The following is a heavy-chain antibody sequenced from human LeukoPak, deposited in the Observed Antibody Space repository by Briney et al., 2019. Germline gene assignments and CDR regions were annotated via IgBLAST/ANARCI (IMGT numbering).Heavy chain of an antibody. CDR2: IYPGDSDT. D-gene: IGHD5-18*01. CDR1: GYRIANYW. Sequence: GESLKISCKASGYRIANYWIGWVRQMPGKGLEWMGIIYPGDSDTRYSPSFQGQVTISADKSISTAYLQWSSLKASDTAMYYCARPGRDGGYSYGFDYWGQGTLVTVSS. CDR3: ARPGRDGGYSYGFDY. J-gene: IGHJ4*02. V-gene: IGHV5-51*01.